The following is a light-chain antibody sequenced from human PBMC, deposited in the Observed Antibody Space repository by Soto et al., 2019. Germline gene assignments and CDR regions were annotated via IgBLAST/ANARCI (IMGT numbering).Light chain of an antibody. CDR1: SSDVGSYKD. CDR2: DVS. CDR3: CAYADTFYV. J-gene: IGLJ1*01. V-gene: IGLV2-11*01. Sequence: SALTQPRSVSGSPGQSVTISCTGTSSDVGSYKDVSWYQHHPGKVPKLMIYDVSERPSGVPDRFSGSKSGNTASLTISGLPAEDEAIYYCCAYADTFYVFGTGTKVTVL.